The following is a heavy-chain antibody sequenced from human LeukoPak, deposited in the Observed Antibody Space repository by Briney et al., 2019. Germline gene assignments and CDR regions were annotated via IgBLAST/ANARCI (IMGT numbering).Heavy chain of an antibody. J-gene: IGHJ4*02. CDR2: INSDGRDT. Sequence: GGSLRLSCVASGFTFSSLWMYWVRQAPGTGLVWVSSINSDGRDTRYADSVKGRFTISRDNAKNTVYLQMNSLRAEDTAVYYCAREYSSSSGRSFDYWGQGTLVIVSS. V-gene: IGHV3-74*01. CDR3: AREYSSSSGRSFDY. D-gene: IGHD6-6*01. CDR1: GFTFSSLW.